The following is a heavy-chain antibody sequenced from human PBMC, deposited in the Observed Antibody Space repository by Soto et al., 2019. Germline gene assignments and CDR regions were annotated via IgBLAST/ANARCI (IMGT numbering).Heavy chain of an antibody. J-gene: IGHJ4*02. CDR2: IYYSGST. D-gene: IGHD5-18*01. V-gene: IGHV4-39*07. CDR1: GGSISSSSYY. Sequence: PSETLSLTCTVSGGSISSSSYYWGWIRQPPGKGLEWIGSIYYSGSTYYNPSLKSRVTISVDTSKNQFSLKLSSVTAADTAVYYCARASRGYSYHDSYFDYWGQGTLVTVSS. CDR3: ARASRGYSYHDSYFDY.